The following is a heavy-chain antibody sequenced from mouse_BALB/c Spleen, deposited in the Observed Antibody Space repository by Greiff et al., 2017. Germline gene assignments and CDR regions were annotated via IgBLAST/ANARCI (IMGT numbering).Heavy chain of an antibody. Sequence: VQLQQSGPELVKPGASVKISCKASGYTFTDYNMHWVKQSHGKSLEWIGYIYPYNGGTGYNQKFKSKATLTVDNSSSTAYMELRSLTSEDSAVYYCARERDGYYAMDYWGQGTSVTVSS. CDR1: GYTFTDYN. V-gene: IGHV1S29*02. J-gene: IGHJ4*01. CDR2: IYPYNGGT. CDR3: ARERDGYYAMDY. D-gene: IGHD2-3*01.